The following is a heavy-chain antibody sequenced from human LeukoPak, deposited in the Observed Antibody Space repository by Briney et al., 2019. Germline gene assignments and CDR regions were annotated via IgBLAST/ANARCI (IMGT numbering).Heavy chain of an antibody. Sequence: PGGSLRLSCAASGFNFGSYSMTWVRQAPGKGLEWVSVISADSAATFYADSVKGRFTISRDNGRNTVFLQMSSLRAEDTALYYCARKSASGNYPLDYWGQGTLVTVSS. CDR1: GFNFGSYS. V-gene: IGHV3-23*01. CDR3: ARKSASGNYPLDY. CDR2: ISADSAAT. D-gene: IGHD3-10*01. J-gene: IGHJ4*02.